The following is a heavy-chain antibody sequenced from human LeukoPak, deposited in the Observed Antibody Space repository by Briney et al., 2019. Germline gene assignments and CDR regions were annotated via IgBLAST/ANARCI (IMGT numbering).Heavy chain of an antibody. V-gene: IGHV3-48*04. CDR1: GFTFSSYS. Sequence: PGGSLRLSCAASGFTFSSYSMNWVRQAPGKGLEWLSYITSTSGTVYYADSVKGRFTVSRDNAKNSLFLQMNSLRAEDTAFYYCARDGPDYWGQGTLVTVSS. J-gene: IGHJ4*02. CDR2: ITSTSGTV. CDR3: ARDGPDY.